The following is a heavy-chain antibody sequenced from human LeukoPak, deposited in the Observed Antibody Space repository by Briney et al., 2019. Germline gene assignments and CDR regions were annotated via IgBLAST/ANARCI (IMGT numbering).Heavy chain of an antibody. Sequence: ASVKVSCKASGYTFTSYGISWVRQAPGQGLEWMGWISAYNGNTNYAQKLQGRVTMTTDTSTSTAYMELRSLRSDDTAVYYCARSIAVAGTGNWFDPWGQGTLVTVSS. CDR1: GYTFTSYG. D-gene: IGHD6-19*01. V-gene: IGHV1-18*01. CDR2: ISAYNGNT. J-gene: IGHJ5*02. CDR3: ARSIAVAGTGNWFDP.